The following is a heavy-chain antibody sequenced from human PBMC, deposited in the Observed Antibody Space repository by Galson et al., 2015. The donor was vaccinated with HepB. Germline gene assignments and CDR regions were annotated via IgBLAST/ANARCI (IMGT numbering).Heavy chain of an antibody. CDR3: ARAVPYYGSGSYLDY. CDR2: ISSSSSTI. J-gene: IGHJ4*02. D-gene: IGHD3-10*01. V-gene: IGHV3-48*01. CDR1: GFTFSSYS. Sequence: LRLSCAASGFTFSSYSMNWVRQAPGKGLEWVSYISSSSSTIYYADSVKGRFTISRDNAKNSLYLQMNSLRAEDTAVYYCARAVPYYGSGSYLDYWGQGTLVTVSS.